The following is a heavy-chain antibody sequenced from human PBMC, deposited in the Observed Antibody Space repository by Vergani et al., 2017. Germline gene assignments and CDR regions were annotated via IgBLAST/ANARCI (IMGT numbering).Heavy chain of an antibody. D-gene: IGHD1-26*01. Sequence: VQLLESGGSLKQPGGSVRLSCAASGFTFSTYAMHWVRQAPGKGLEWVAVISYDGTQKYYADSVKGRFTISRDNSKSTLYLQMNSLRTEDTAVYYCATKSCGTPGCQIGYFREWVQGTLVTVSS. V-gene: IGHV3-30*03. J-gene: IGHJ1*01. CDR2: ISYDGTQK. CDR1: GFTFSTYA. CDR3: ATKSCGTPGCQIGYFRE.